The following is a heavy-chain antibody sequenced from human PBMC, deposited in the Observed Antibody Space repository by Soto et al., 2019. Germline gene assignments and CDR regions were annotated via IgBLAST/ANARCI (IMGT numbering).Heavy chain of an antibody. Sequence: PSGTLSLTCTVSGGSISSESYFWGWVRQPSGKGLEWVGTISYSGSPFFNPSLKGRATLSVDTSKNQFSLRLSAVTAADSAVYFCAALLGHCSGGTCFFRWFDPWGQGSLVTVSS. D-gene: IGHD2-15*01. CDR2: ISYSGSP. CDR1: GGSISSESYF. J-gene: IGHJ5*02. V-gene: IGHV4-39*01. CDR3: AALLGHCSGGTCFFRWFDP.